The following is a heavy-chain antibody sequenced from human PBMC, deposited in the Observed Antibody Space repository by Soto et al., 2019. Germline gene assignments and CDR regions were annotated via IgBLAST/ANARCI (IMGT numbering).Heavy chain of an antibody. CDR3: ARGELDCSGGSCYPVRFDY. V-gene: IGHV1-69*02. Sequence: QVQLVQSGAEVKKPGSSVKVSCKASGGTLSSYTISWVRQAPGQGLEWMGRIIPILGIANYAQKFQGRVTITADKSTSTADMELSSLRSEDTAVYYCARGELDCSGGSCYPVRFDYWGQGTLVTVSS. CDR1: GGTLSSYT. CDR2: IIPILGIA. D-gene: IGHD2-15*01. J-gene: IGHJ4*02.